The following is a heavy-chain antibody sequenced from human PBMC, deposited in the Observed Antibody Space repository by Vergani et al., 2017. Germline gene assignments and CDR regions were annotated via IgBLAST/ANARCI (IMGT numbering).Heavy chain of an antibody. D-gene: IGHD7-27*01. CDR1: GGSISSSSYY. J-gene: IGHJ4*02. Sequence: QVQLQQWGAGLLKPSETLSLTCTVSGGSISSSSYYWGWIRQPPGKGLEWIGSIYYSGSTYYNPSLKSRVTISVDTSKNQFSLKLSSVTAADTAVYYCANLNWGHFDYWGQGTLVTVSS. CDR3: ANLNWGHFDY. CDR2: IYYSGST. V-gene: IGHV4-39*01.